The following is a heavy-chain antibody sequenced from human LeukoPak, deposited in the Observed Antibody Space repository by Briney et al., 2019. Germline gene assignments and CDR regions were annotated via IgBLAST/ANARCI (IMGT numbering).Heavy chain of an antibody. CDR1: GYRFTSYW. CDR3: PRTNVDTAMDNNCYYLDV. D-gene: IGHD5-18*01. V-gene: IGHV5-51*01. Sequence: GESLKISCKGSGYRFTSYWIGWVRQMPGEGVEGMGVIYPGDADTSYSPSVQGQVPISADKSMSPPYLQRSRLTAAHTATYYCPRTNVDTAMDNNCYYLDVWGKGTTVTVSS. CDR2: IYPGDADT. J-gene: IGHJ6*03.